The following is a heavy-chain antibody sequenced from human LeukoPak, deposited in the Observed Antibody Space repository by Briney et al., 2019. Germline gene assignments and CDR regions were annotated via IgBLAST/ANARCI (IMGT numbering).Heavy chain of an antibody. J-gene: IGHJ4*02. V-gene: IGHV3-33*01. CDR3: ASPVDPYGSGSQSYFDY. CDR2: VWYDGSNE. Sequence: GRSLRLSCAASGFTFSSYGMHWVRQAPGKGLEWVAVVWYDGSNEYYTDSVKGRFTISRDNSKNTLYLQMNSLRAEDTAVYYCASPVDPYGSGSQSYFDYWGQGTLVTVSS. D-gene: IGHD3-10*01. CDR1: GFTFSSYG.